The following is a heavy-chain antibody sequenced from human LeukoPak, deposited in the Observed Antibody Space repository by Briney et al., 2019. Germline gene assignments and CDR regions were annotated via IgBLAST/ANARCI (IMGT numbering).Heavy chain of an antibody. CDR1: GGSFSGYY. CDR2: INHSGST. J-gene: IGHJ4*02. CDR3: ARVGVAARLFY. V-gene: IGHV4-34*01. Sequence: PAETLSLTCAVYGGSFSGYYWSWIRQPPGKGLEWIGEINHSGSTNYNPSLKSRVTISVDTSKNQFSLKLSSVTAAATAVHYCARVGVAARLFYWGQGTLVTVSS. D-gene: IGHD6-6*01.